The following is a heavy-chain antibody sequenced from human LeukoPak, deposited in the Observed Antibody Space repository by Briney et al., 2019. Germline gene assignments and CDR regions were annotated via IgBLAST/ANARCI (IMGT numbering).Heavy chain of an antibody. Sequence: ASVTVSCRASGYTFTGYYIHWVRQAPGQGLEWMGWINPNSGDTNSAQKFQGRVTMTGDTSISTAYMELNRLRSDDTAVYYCARGRDDYNYDFDYWGQGTLVTVSS. CDR1: GYTFTGYY. V-gene: IGHV1-2*02. CDR3: ARGRDDYNYDFDY. D-gene: IGHD5-24*01. J-gene: IGHJ4*02. CDR2: INPNSGDT.